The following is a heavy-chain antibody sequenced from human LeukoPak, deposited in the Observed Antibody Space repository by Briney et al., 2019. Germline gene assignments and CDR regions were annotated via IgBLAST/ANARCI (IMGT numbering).Heavy chain of an antibody. CDR3: ARAGGLHETLPSDP. J-gene: IGHJ5*02. D-gene: IGHD4-11*01. V-gene: IGHV1-18*01. CDR1: GYTFTSYG. CDR2: ISVYNSNT. Sequence: ASVKVSCKASGYTFTSYGISWVRQAPGQGLEWMGWISVYNSNTNYAQKLQGRVTMTTDTSTSTAYMELRSLRSDDTAVYYCARAGGLHETLPSDPWGQGTLVTVSS.